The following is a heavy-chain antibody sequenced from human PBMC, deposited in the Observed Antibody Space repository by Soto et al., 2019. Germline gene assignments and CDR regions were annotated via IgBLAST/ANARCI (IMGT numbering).Heavy chain of an antibody. J-gene: IGHJ3*02. Sequence: QVQLVESGGGVVQPGRSLRLSCAASGFTFSSYGMHWVRQAPGKGLEWVAVIWYDGSNKYYADSVKGRFTISRDNSKNTLYLQMNSLRAEDTAVYYCARGVVVVTAIADHDAFDIWGQGTMVTVSS. D-gene: IGHD2-21*02. CDR1: GFTFSSYG. CDR2: IWYDGSNK. V-gene: IGHV3-33*01. CDR3: ARGVVVVTAIADHDAFDI.